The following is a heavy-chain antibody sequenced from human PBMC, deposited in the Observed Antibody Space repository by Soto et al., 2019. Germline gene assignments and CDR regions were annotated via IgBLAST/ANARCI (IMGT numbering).Heavy chain of an antibody. Sequence: VQLVESGGGLVQPGRSLRLSCAASGFTFSSYGMHWVRQAPGKGLEWVAVIWDDGSNKYYADSVKGRFTISRDNSTNTLFLHMISMSDEDNAVYYCDRDQECYDTVSGYSLVGGFDLWGQGTMVTVSS. CDR2: IWDDGSNK. CDR1: GFTFSSYG. D-gene: IGHD3-9*01. CDR3: DRDQECYDTVSGYSLVGGFDL. V-gene: IGHV3-33*01. J-gene: IGHJ3*01.